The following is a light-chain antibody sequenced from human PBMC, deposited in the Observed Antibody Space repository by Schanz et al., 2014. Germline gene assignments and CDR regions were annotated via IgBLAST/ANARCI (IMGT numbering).Light chain of an antibody. CDR1: QSVTSTS. J-gene: IGKJ1*01. CDR2: DAS. V-gene: IGKV3-20*01. CDR3: QQYDSSRT. Sequence: EIVLTQSPGTLSLSPGERATLSCRASQSVTSTSLAWYQQKPGQAPRLLIYDASNRATGIPDRFSGSGSGTDFTLTISRLEPEDFAVYYCQQYDSSRTFGQGTKVEIK.